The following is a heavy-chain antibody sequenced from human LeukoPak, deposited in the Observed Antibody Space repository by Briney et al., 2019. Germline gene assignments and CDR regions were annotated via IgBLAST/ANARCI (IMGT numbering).Heavy chain of an antibody. J-gene: IGHJ4*02. CDR3: ARGYCSGGSCQGFDY. CDR1: GYTFTSYG. CDR2: IIPIFGTA. Sequence: EASVTVSCKASGYTFTSYGISWVRQAPGQGLEWMGGIIPIFGTANYAQKFQGRVTITADESTSTAYMELSSLRSEDTAVYYCARGYCSGGSCQGFDYWGQGTLVTVSS. V-gene: IGHV1-69*13. D-gene: IGHD2-15*01.